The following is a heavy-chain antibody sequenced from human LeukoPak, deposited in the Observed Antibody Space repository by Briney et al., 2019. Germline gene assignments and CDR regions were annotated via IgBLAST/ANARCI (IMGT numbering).Heavy chain of an antibody. Sequence: SGTLSLTCAVSGGSISSSNWWSWVRQPPGKGPEWIGEIYRSGSTNYNPSLKSRVTISVDKSKNQFSLKLSSVTAADTAVYYCARRGPVDYGDYVPFDYWGQGTLVTVSS. J-gene: IGHJ4*02. D-gene: IGHD4-17*01. CDR2: IYRSGST. CDR1: GGSISSSNW. CDR3: ARRGPVDYGDYVPFDY. V-gene: IGHV4-4*02.